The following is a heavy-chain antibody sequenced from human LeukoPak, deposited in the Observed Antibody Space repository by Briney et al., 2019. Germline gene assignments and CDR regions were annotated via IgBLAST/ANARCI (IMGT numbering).Heavy chain of an antibody. CDR1: AYTFSNYY. CDR3: AANSGGWSEDSLDI. D-gene: IGHD6-19*01. V-gene: IGHV1-2*02. CDR2: IDPNTGGT. Sequence: ASLKVSCKGSAYTFSNYYIHWVRQAPGQGLEWMGWIDPNTGGTNFGQKFQGRVTMTRDTSMSTAYLDLTSLTSDDTAVYYCAANSGGWSEDSLDIWGQGTRVTVSS. J-gene: IGHJ3*02.